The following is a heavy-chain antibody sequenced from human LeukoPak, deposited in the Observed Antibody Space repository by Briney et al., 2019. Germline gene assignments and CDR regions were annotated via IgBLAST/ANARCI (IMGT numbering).Heavy chain of an antibody. D-gene: IGHD2-2*01. CDR1: GYTYTSYT. J-gene: IGHJ6*04. CDR2: INTYNGNT. CDR3: ARPVGSLGYCSSSSCYFGGMDV. Sequence: ASVKVSCKASGYTYTSYTISWVRQAPGQGLEWMGWINTYNGNTNYAQKVQGRVTMTTDTSTSTAYMELKSLISDDSAVYYCARPVGSLGYCSSSSCYFGGMDVWGKGTTVTVSS. V-gene: IGHV1-18*04.